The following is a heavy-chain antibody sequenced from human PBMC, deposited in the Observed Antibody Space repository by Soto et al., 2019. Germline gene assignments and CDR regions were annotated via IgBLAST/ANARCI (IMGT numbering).Heavy chain of an antibody. D-gene: IGHD3-10*01. V-gene: IGHV4-31*03. Sequence: SEPLSLTCTVSGGSISSGGYYWSWIRQHPGKGLEWIGYIYYSGSTYYNPSLKSRVTISVDTSKNQFSLKLSSVTAADTAVYYCARDYGSGSYYNVTPMDVWGKGTTVTVSS. J-gene: IGHJ6*04. CDR2: IYYSGST. CDR3: ARDYGSGSYYNVTPMDV. CDR1: GGSISSGGYY.